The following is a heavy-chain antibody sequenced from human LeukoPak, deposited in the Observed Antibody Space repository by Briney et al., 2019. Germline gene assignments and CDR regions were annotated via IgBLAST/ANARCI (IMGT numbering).Heavy chain of an antibody. Sequence: GGSLRLSCAASGFSFTTYWMGWVRQAPGKGLEWVAVIRYDGSNKYYADSVKGRFTISRDNSKNALYLQMNSLRAEDTAVYYCARDSGSYHDRNMDVWGKGTTVTISS. CDR3: ARDSGSYHDRNMDV. CDR1: GFSFTTYW. V-gene: IGHV3-30*02. D-gene: IGHD1-26*01. CDR2: IRYDGSNK. J-gene: IGHJ6*03.